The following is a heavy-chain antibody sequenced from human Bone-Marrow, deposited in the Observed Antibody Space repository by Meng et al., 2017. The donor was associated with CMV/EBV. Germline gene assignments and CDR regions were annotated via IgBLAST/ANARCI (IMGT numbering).Heavy chain of an antibody. CDR2: IYYSGST. V-gene: IGHV4-39*07. Sequence: GSLRLSCTVSGGSINNSSYYWGWIRQSPGKGLEWIGNIYYSGSTYYQPSLKRRVTITVDTSKNQFSLKLSSVTAADTAIYYCARLTILRGLLHVRAFDIWGQGTMVTVSS. J-gene: IGHJ3*02. CDR1: GGSINNSSYY. CDR3: ARLTILRGLLHVRAFDI. D-gene: IGHD3-10*01.